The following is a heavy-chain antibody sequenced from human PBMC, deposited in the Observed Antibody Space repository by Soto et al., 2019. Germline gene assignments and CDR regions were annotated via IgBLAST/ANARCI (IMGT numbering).Heavy chain of an antibody. CDR2: IYPGDSDT. CDR1: GYSFTSYW. Sequence: GESLKISCKGSGYSFTSYWIGWVRQMPGKDLEWMGIIYPGDSDTRYSPSFQGQVTISADKSISTAYLQWSSLKASDIAMYYCARQRASHYYYCGMDVWGQGTTVTVSS. J-gene: IGHJ6*02. D-gene: IGHD6-6*01. V-gene: IGHV5-51*01. CDR3: ARQRASHYYYCGMDV.